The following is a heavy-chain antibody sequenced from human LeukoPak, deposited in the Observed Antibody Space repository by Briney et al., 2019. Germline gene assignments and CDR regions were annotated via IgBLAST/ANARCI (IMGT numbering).Heavy chain of an antibody. CDR3: ASGTGYTNGCFD. D-gene: IGHD6-19*01. CDR2: ISSSSNYI. CDR1: GFTFSSYS. J-gene: IGHJ4*02. Sequence: GGSLRLSCAASGFTFSSYSMNWVRQAPGKGLEWVSSISSSSNYIHYADSVKGRFTISRDNAKNSLYLQINSLRAEDTAVYYCASGTGYTNGCFDYGAREPWSPSPQ. V-gene: IGHV3-21*01.